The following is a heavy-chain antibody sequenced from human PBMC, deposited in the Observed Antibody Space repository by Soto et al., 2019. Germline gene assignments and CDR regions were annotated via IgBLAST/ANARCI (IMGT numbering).Heavy chain of an antibody. J-gene: IGHJ6*02. CDR3: ARDTSGWYLNGLDV. D-gene: IGHD6-19*01. CDR2: INPGGGSA. V-gene: IGHV1-46*01. Sequence: QVDLVQSGAEVKKPGASVTLSCKASGSAITRYYIHWVRQAHGRGLEWMGIINPGGGSASYAQQFKDRITIDKDTSTGTVYMDMRSLRTEDTAVYYCARDTSGWYLNGLDVWGQGTTVNVSS. CDR1: GSAITRYY.